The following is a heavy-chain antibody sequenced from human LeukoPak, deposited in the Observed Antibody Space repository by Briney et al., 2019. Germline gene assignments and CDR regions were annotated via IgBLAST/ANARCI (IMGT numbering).Heavy chain of an antibody. Sequence: ASVKVSCKASGYTFTSYYMHWVRQAPGQGLEWMGWINPNSGGTNYAQKFQGRVTMTRDTSISTAYMELSRLRSDDTAVYYCARAAAAGYYYYMDVWGKGTTVTVSS. J-gene: IGHJ6*03. CDR2: INPNSGGT. V-gene: IGHV1-2*02. CDR1: GYTFTSYY. D-gene: IGHD6-13*01. CDR3: ARAAAAGYYYYMDV.